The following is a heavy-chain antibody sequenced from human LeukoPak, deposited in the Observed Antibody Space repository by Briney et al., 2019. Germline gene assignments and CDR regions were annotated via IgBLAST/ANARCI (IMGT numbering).Heavy chain of an antibody. CDR1: GGSISSGAYY. J-gene: IGHJ5*02. V-gene: IGHV4-31*03. CDR2: IYDSGST. D-gene: IGHD3-10*01. Sequence: NSSQTLSLTCTVSGGSISSGAYYWSWFRQHPGKGLEWIGYIYDSGSTYYNPSLKSRVTISVDTSKNLLSLRLNSVTAADTAVYYCARDRVAGWFDPWGQGTLVTVSS. CDR3: ARDRVAGWFDP.